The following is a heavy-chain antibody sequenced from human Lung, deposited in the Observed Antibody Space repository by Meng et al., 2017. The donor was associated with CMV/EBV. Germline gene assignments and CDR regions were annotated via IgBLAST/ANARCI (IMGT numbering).Heavy chain of an antibody. D-gene: IGHD2-15*01. CDR3: ARGYCSGGSCPVFDP. CDR1: GSTVTSYE. V-gene: IGHV1-8*01. J-gene: IGHJ5*02. Sequence: AEVKKPGAPLKVSCKASGSTVTSYEINWVRQATGQGLEWMGWMNPNSGNTGYAQKFQGRVTMTRNTSISTAYMELSSLRSEDTAVYYCARGYCSGGSCPVFDPWGQGTLVTVSS. CDR2: MNPNSGNT.